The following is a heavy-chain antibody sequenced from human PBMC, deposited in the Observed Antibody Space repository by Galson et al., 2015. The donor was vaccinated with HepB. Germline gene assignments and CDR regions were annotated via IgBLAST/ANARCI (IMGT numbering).Heavy chain of an antibody. Sequence: SVKVSCKASGGTFNNYGISWVRQAPGHGPEWMAGIIPSIGIPHYAQKFQDRVTINADKSMSTVYLELTSLRYEDTAIYYCARGATVQQGLTRFDYWGQGTVVTVSS. CDR3: ARGATVQQGLTRFDY. V-gene: IGHV1-69*10. D-gene: IGHD1-1*01. CDR1: GGTFNNYG. J-gene: IGHJ4*02. CDR2: IIPSIGIP.